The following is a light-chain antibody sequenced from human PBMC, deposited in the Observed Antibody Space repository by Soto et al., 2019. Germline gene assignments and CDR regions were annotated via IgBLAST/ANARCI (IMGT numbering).Light chain of an antibody. CDR2: EVT. Sequence: QSVLTQPPSASGSPGQSVTFSCTGTSSDIVDYNYVSWYQQHPGKAPKLMIYEVTKRPSGVPDRFSGSKSGNTASLNVSGLQADDEDDYYCSSYAGNNNYVFGTGTKVTVL. CDR1: SSDIVDYNY. CDR3: SSYAGNNNYV. V-gene: IGLV2-8*01. J-gene: IGLJ1*01.